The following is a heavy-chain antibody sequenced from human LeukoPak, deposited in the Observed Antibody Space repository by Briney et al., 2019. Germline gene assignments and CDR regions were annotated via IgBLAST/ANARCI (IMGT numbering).Heavy chain of an antibody. J-gene: IGHJ6*02. Sequence: GESLKISCKGSGYSFISYWIVWVRQVPGKGLEWMGTIHPGNSATRYSPPFQGQVTLSVDKSIGTAYLQWSNLKASDSAMYYCARTQYQLLDRYYYFYGMDAWGQGTTVTVSS. CDR3: ARTQYQLLDRYYYFYGMDA. CDR2: IHPGNSAT. D-gene: IGHD4-11*01. CDR1: GYSFISYW. V-gene: IGHV5-51*01.